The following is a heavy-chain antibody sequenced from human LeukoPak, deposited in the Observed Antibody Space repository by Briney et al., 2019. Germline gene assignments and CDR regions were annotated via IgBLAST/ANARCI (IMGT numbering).Heavy chain of an antibody. CDR3: ARKNVAAAGRNWFDP. Sequence: GASVKVSCKASGYTFTSYGISWVRQAPGLGLEWMGWMNPNSGNTGYAQKFQGRVTMTRNTSISTAYMELSSLRSEDTAVYYCARKNVAAAGRNWFDPWGQGTLVTVSS. D-gene: IGHD6-13*01. CDR1: GYTFTSYG. J-gene: IGHJ5*02. CDR2: MNPNSGNT. V-gene: IGHV1-8*02.